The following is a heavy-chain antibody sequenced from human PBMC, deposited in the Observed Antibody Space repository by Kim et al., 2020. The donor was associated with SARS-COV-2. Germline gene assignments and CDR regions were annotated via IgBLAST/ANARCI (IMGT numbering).Heavy chain of an antibody. J-gene: IGHJ4*01. CDR1: GFTFGNYW. Sequence: GGSLRLSCAASGFTFGNYWMTWVRQAPGKGMEWVANIKPDGSQKNYVDSVKGRFTISRDNAKNSLYLQMNSLRAEDTAVYYCVRALYSGYDPSDYWGRGTLVTVSS. V-gene: IGHV3-7*03. CDR2: IKPDGSQK. D-gene: IGHD5-12*01. CDR3: VRALYSGYDPSDY.